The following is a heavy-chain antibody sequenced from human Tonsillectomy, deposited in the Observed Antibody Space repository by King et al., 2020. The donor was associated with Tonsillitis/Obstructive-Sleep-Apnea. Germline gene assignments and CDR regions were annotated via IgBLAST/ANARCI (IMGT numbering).Heavy chain of an antibody. J-gene: IGHJ4*02. V-gene: IGHV3-43*01. CDR2: ISWDGGST. CDR3: AKVGSYCSGGTCYLDY. Sequence: VQLVESGGVVVQPGGSLRLSCAASGFTFDDYTMHWVRQAPGKGLEWVSLISWDGGSTYYADSVKGRFTIFRDNSKNSLYLQMNSLRTEDTALYYCAKVGSYCSGGTCYLDYWGQGTLVTVSS. D-gene: IGHD2-15*01. CDR1: GFTFDDYT.